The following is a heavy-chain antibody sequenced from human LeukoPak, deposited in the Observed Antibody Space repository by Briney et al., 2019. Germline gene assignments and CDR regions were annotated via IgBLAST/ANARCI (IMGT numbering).Heavy chain of an antibody. CDR3: ARANPLPFQAGDAFDL. V-gene: IGHV1-18*01. J-gene: IGHJ3*01. D-gene: IGHD6-25*01. Sequence: WASVKVSCKASGYTFSSYGFSWVRQAPGQRLEWMGWISAYNGNTNYAQKFQDRVTMTTDTSTTTAYMELSSLRSDDTAVYYCARANPLPFQAGDAFDLWGQGTMVTVSS. CDR2: ISAYNGNT. CDR1: GYTFSSYG.